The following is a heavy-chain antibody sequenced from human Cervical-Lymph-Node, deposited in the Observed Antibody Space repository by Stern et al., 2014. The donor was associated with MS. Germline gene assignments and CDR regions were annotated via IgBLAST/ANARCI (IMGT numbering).Heavy chain of an antibody. CDR2: ISGSDGST. V-gene: IGHV3-23*04. Sequence: EVQLVESGGTLVQPGGSLRLSCAASGFTFSSYAMAWVRQAPGKGLEWVSFISGSDGSTFYADSVKGRFTISRDNSKNTLFLQMNSLRAEDTAVYYCAKVYGSGPFDHWGQGTLVTVSS. D-gene: IGHD6-19*01. CDR3: AKVYGSGPFDH. CDR1: GFTFSSYA. J-gene: IGHJ4*02.